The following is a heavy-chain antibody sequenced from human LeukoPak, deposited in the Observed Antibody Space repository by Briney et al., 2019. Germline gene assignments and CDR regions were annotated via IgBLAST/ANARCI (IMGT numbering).Heavy chain of an antibody. Sequence: SETLSLTCTVSGGSISSSSYYWGWIRQPPGKGLEWIGSIYYSGSTYHNPSLKSRVTISVDTSKNQFSLKLSSVTAADTAVYYCARGGIAVYYWGQGTLVTVPS. J-gene: IGHJ4*02. CDR1: GGSISSSSYY. CDR2: IYYSGST. CDR3: ARGGIAVYY. D-gene: IGHD6-19*01. V-gene: IGHV4-39*01.